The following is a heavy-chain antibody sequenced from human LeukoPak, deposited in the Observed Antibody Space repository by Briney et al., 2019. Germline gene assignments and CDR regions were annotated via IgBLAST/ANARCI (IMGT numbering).Heavy chain of an antibody. Sequence: GGSLRLSCVAPGFTFSTYAMNWVRQAPGKGLEWLSGISGSGNGTYYADSVKGRFIISRDNSKNMVYLQMSSLTVEDTATYYCAKRTMSAFDSWGQGTLLIVSS. V-gene: IGHV3-23*01. CDR2: ISGSGNGT. CDR3: AKRTMSAFDS. CDR1: GFTFSTYA. D-gene: IGHD5-24*01. J-gene: IGHJ4*02.